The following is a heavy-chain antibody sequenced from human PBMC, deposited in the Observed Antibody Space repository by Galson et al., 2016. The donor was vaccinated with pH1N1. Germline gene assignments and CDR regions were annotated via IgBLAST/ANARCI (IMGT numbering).Heavy chain of an antibody. J-gene: IGHJ4*02. CDR2: IYYSGST. CDR3: ARVGGSSELGFFADY. Sequence: TCTVSGGSISSGGYYWSWIRQHPGKGLEWIGYIYYSGSTYYNPSLKSRVTISVDTSKNQFSLKLSSVTAADTAVYYCARVGGSSELGFFADYWGQGTLVTVSS. D-gene: IGHD6-6*01. CDR1: GGSISSGGYY. V-gene: IGHV4-31*03.